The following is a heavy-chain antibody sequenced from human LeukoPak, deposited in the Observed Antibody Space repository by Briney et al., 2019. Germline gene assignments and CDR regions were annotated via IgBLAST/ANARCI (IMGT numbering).Heavy chain of an antibody. V-gene: IGHV4-61*02. CDR3: ARDSSGWFDY. J-gene: IGHJ4*02. Sequence: SETLSLTCTVSGGSISSGSDYWSWIRQPAGKGLEWIGRIYTSGSTNYNPSLKSRVTMSVDTSKNQFSLNLSSVTAADTAVYYCARDSSGWFDYWGQGTLVTVSS. CDR2: IYTSGST. D-gene: IGHD6-19*01. CDR1: GGSISSGSDY.